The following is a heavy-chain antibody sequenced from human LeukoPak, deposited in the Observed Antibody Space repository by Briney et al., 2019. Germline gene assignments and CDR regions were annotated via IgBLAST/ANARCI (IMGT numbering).Heavy chain of an antibody. V-gene: IGHV4-34*01. Sequence: SETLSLTCAVYGGSFSGYYWSWIRQPPGKGLEWIGEINHSGSTNYNPSLKSRVTISVDTSKNQFSLKLSSVTAADTAVYYCASARYDILTGYWFDPWGQRTLVTVSS. CDR2: INHSGST. CDR3: ASARYDILTGYWFDP. J-gene: IGHJ5*02. D-gene: IGHD3-9*01. CDR1: GGSFSGYY.